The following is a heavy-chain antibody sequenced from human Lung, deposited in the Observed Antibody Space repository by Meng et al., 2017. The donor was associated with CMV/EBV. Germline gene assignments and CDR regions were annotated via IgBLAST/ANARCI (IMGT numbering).Heavy chain of an antibody. CDR3: ARESGSETDYWYYYAMDV. J-gene: IGHJ6*02. CDR1: LSDYY. D-gene: IGHD1-26*01. CDR2: INPNSGDT. Sequence: LSDYYIHWVRQASGQGLEWMGWINPNSGDTKYPREFQGRVTMTRDTSVNTAYMTVTRLRSDDTATYYCARESGSETDYWYYYAMDVWGQGTTVTVSS. V-gene: IGHV1-2*02.